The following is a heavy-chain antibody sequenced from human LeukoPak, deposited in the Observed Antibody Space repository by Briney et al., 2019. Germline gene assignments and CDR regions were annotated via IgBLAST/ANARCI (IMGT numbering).Heavy chain of an antibody. D-gene: IGHD6-6*01. J-gene: IGHJ3*02. V-gene: IGHV1-2*02. CDR2: INPNSGGT. CDR1: GYTFTGYY. CDR3: ARDRNSGSSLDI. Sequence: GASVKVSCKASGYTFTGYYMHWVRQAPGQGLEWMGWINPNSGGTNYAQKFQGRVTMTRDTSISTAYVELSSLKSDDTAVYYCARDRNSGSSLDIWGQGTMLTVSS.